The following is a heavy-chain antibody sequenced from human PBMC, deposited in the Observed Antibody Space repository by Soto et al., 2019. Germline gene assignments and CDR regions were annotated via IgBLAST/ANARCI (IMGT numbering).Heavy chain of an antibody. D-gene: IGHD1-26*01. Sequence: ASVKASCKASGYTFTSYGISWVRQAPGQGLEWLGWIIAYNGNTNYTQKLQGRVTMTTDTSTSTSYMGLRSLRSDDTAVYYCARGAWELLEYWGQGTMVTVSS. CDR1: GYTFTSYG. V-gene: IGHV1-18*01. CDR3: ARGAWELLEY. J-gene: IGHJ4*02. CDR2: IIAYNGNT.